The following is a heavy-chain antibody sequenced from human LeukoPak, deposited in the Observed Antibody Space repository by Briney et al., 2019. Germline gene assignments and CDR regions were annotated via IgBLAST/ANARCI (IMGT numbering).Heavy chain of an antibody. J-gene: IGHJ6*02. Sequence: ASVKVSCKVSVYTRTELSMHWVRQAPGKGLEWMGGFDPEDGETIYAHKFQVRVTMTEDTSTDTAYMELSSLRSEDTAVYYCATDKRLGAWDDYGMDVWGQGTTVTVSS. CDR1: VYTRTELS. D-gene: IGHD3-16*01. CDR3: ATDKRLGAWDDYGMDV. CDR2: FDPEDGET. V-gene: IGHV1-24*01.